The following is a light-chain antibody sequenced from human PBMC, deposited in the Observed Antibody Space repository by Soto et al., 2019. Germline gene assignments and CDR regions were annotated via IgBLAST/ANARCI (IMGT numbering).Light chain of an antibody. Sequence: EIVLTPSPLPMSLSXGQCAPLAXXXSQSVASSHLAWYRQKPGQTPRLLIYDASSRATGIPDRISGSGSGTDFTLTISRLEPEDFAVYYCQQYGSAPFTFGPGTKVDI. J-gene: IGKJ3*01. V-gene: IGKV3-20*01. CDR3: QQYGSAPFT. CDR2: DAS. CDR1: QSVASSH.